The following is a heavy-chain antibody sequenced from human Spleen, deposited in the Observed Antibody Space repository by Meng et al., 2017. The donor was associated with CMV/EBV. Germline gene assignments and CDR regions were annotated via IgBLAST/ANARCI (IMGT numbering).Heavy chain of an antibody. CDR2: ISYDGSNK. Sequence: GESLKISCAASGFTFSSYAMHWVRQAPGKGLEWVAVISYDGSNKYYADSVKGRFTISRDNSKNTLYLQMNSLRAEDTAVYYCARGGHKAGYFDYWGREPWSPSPQ. CDR1: GFTFSSYA. D-gene: IGHD3-10*01. V-gene: IGHV3-30*04. J-gene: IGHJ4*02. CDR3: ARGGHKAGYFDY.